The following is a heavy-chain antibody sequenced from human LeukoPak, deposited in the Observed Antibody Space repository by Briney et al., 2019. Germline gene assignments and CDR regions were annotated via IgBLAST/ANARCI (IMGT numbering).Heavy chain of an antibody. CDR3: ANLGYYNYGMDV. CDR2: IYFSGST. V-gene: IGHV4-39*01. CDR1: GGSISITTYY. Sequence: SETLSLTCTVSGGSISITTYYWGWIRQPPGKGLEWIGTIYFSGSTYYNPSLKRRVTISVVTSKNQFSLTMSSVTAADTAVYYCANLGYYNYGMDVWGQGTTVTVSS. J-gene: IGHJ6*02.